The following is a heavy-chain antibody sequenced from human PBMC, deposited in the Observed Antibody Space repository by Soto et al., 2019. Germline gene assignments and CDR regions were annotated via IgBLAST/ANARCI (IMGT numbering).Heavy chain of an antibody. Sequence: GGSLRLSCAASGFTFSTFWMHWGRQTPGKGLMWVSRVNSDGSSTIYADSVKGRFTISRDNAKNTLYLQMNSLRADDTAVYYCASGLSYYLDYWGQGTLVTVSS. D-gene: IGHD3-16*02. CDR2: VNSDGSST. CDR3: ASGLSYYLDY. CDR1: GFTFSTFW. V-gene: IGHV3-74*01. J-gene: IGHJ4*02.